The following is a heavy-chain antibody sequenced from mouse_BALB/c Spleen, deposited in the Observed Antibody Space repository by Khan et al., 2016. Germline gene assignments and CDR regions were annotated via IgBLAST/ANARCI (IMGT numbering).Heavy chain of an antibody. Sequence: QVQLKQSGAELAKPGASVKMSCKATGYTFTSYSMHWVHQRPGQGLEWIGYINPSTGYTEYNQKFKDKATLTSDKSFRTAYMQLSNLTSQFTALYYCARSSGLLVYWCQRTTLTVSS. CDR1: GYTFTSYS. V-gene: IGHV1-4*01. D-gene: IGHD1-3*01. CDR2: INPSTGYT. CDR3: ARSSGLLVY. J-gene: IGHJ2*01.